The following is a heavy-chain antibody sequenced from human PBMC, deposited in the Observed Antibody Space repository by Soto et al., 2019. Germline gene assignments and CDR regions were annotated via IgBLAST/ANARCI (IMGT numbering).Heavy chain of an antibody. V-gene: IGHV4-61*01. CDR2: IYYSGST. Sequence: SETLSLTCTVSGGSVSSGSYYWSWIRQPPGKGLEWIGYIYYSGSTNYNPSLKSRVTISVDTSKNQFSLKLSSVTAADTAVYYCARGIEGWYQGRYYYGMNVWGQGTTVTVSS. CDR1: GGSVSSGSYY. CDR3: ARGIEGWYQGRYYYGMNV. J-gene: IGHJ6*02. D-gene: IGHD6-19*01.